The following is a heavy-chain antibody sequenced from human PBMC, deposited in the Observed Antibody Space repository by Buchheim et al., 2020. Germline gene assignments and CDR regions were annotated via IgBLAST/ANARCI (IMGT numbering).Heavy chain of an antibody. Sequence: EVQLLESGGGLVQPGGSLRLSCAASGFTFSTYAMSWVRQVPGKGLEWVSSISGSGDNTAYADSVKGRFTISKDNSQNTLYLQMNSLRGEDTAIYYCAKGSIAGTRVPDYWGQGTL. CDR1: GFTFSTYA. J-gene: IGHJ4*02. D-gene: IGHD1-7*01. CDR3: AKGSIAGTRVPDY. CDR2: ISGSGDNT. V-gene: IGHV3-23*01.